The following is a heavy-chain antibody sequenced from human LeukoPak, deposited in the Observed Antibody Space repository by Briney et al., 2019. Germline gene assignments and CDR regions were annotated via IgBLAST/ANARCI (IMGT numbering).Heavy chain of an antibody. J-gene: IGHJ4*02. CDR1: GYTFTSYY. CDR3: ARYYDRFVDY. Sequence: ASVKVSCKASGYTFTSYYMHWVRQAPGQGLEWMGWISAYNGNTNYAQKLQGRVTMTTDTSTSTAYMELRSLRSDDTAVYYCARYYDRFVDYWGQGTLVTVSS. D-gene: IGHD3-22*01. V-gene: IGHV1-18*04. CDR2: ISAYNGNT.